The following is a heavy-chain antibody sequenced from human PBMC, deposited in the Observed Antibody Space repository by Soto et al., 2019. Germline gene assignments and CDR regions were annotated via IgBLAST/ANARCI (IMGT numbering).Heavy chain of an antibody. Sequence: GXSLKISCKGSGYSFTSYWIGWVRQMPGKGLEWMGIIYPGDSDTRYSPSFQGQVTISADKSISTAYLQWSSLKASDTAMYYCARQLRMAAAGTAEPYDAFDIWGQGTMVTVSS. V-gene: IGHV5-51*01. D-gene: IGHD6-13*01. CDR2: IYPGDSDT. CDR1: GYSFTSYW. J-gene: IGHJ3*02. CDR3: ARQLRMAAAGTAEPYDAFDI.